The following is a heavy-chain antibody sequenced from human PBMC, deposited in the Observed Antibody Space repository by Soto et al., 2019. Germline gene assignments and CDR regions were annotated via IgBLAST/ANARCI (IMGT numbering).Heavy chain of an antibody. CDR3: GARHFWSGPWTHIRLAY. D-gene: IGHD3-3*02. CDR2: ISHSGST. Sequence: PSETLSLTCAVSADSINISHWWDWVRHPPGKGLEWIGQISHSGSTNYNPSLTSRVTISVDKSKNHFTLKLTSVTAADTAVYYCGARHFWSGPWTHIRLAYWGQGTLVTVSS. CDR1: ADSINISHW. J-gene: IGHJ4*02. V-gene: IGHV4-4*02.